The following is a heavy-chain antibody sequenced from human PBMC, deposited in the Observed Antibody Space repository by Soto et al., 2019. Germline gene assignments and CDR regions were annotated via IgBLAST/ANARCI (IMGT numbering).Heavy chain of an antibody. J-gene: IGHJ4*02. CDR2: ISYDGSNK. CDR3: AKDIAVAGTFDY. Sequence: HPGGSLRLSCAASGFTFSSYGMHWVRQAPGKGLEWVAVISYDGSNKYYADSVKGRFTISRDNSKNTLYLQMNSLRAEDTAVYYCAKDIAVAGTFDYWGQGTLVTSPQ. V-gene: IGHV3-30*18. D-gene: IGHD6-19*01. CDR1: GFTFSSYG.